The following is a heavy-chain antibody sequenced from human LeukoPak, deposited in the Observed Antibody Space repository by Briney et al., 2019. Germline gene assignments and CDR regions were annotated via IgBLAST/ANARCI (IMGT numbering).Heavy chain of an antibody. V-gene: IGHV1-2*02. D-gene: IGHD3-10*01. CDR3: ARVELWFGELSPFDY. Sequence: ASVKVSCKASGYTFTGYYMHWVRQAPGQGLEWMGWINPNSGGTNYAQKFQGRVTMTRDTSISTAYMELRSLRSDDTAVYYCARVELWFGELSPFDYWGQGTLVTVSS. CDR2: INPNSGGT. CDR1: GYTFTGYY. J-gene: IGHJ4*02.